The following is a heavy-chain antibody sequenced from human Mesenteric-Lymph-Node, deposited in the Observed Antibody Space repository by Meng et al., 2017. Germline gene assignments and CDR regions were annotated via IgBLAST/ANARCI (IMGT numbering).Heavy chain of an antibody. CDR2: INPNSGGT. CDR3: ASSIFGVVIISPLGY. Sequence: QVQLVQSGAGVKKPGASGKVSCKASGYTFTGYYMHWVRQAPGQGLEWMGWINPNSGGTNYAQKFQGRVTMTRDTSISTAYMELSRLRSEDTAVYYCASSIFGVVIISPLGYWGQGTLVTVSS. V-gene: IGHV1-2*02. D-gene: IGHD3-3*01. CDR1: GYTFTGYY. J-gene: IGHJ4*02.